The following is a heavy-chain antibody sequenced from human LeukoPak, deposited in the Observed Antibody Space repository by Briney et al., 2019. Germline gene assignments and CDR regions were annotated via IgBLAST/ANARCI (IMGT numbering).Heavy chain of an antibody. CDR1: GFNFSSYS. CDR3: ARESSGYFY. D-gene: IGHD3-22*01. J-gene: IGHJ4*02. CDR2: ISSSSSFR. V-gene: IGHV3-21*01. Sequence: GGSLRLSCAASGFNFSSYSMNWVRQAPGKGLEWVSSISSSSSFRYYADSVKGRFTISRDNAKNSLYLQMNSLRAEDTAVYYCARESSGYFYWGKGTLVTVSS.